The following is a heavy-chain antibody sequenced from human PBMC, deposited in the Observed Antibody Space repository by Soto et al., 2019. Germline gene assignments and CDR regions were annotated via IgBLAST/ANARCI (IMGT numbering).Heavy chain of an antibody. Sequence: QVQVVHSGAEVKKPGSSVTVSCKASGGTVSDYAISWVRQAPGQGLEWMGGIIPLTETPVYAQTVEGRLTISADEVTSVADMELITLTSDDTAVYYCAIGTRHSWSCNFWGLGTLVTVSS. CDR2: IIPLTETP. D-gene: IGHD6-13*01. V-gene: IGHV1-69*01. CDR3: AIGTRHSWSCNF. J-gene: IGHJ4*02. CDR1: GGTVSDYA.